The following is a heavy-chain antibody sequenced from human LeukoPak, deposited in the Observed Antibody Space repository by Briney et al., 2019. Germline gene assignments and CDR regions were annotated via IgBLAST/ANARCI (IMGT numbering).Heavy chain of an antibody. CDR2: ISSTGSTI. CDR3: ARGPRYSFY. V-gene: IGHV3-48*02. Sequence: GGSLRLSCAASGFTFSLYSMNWVRQAPGKGLEWVSYISSTGSTIYYADSVKGRFTISRDNAKNSLYLQMNTLRDEDTAVYYCARGPRYSFYWGQGTLVSVSS. CDR1: GFTFSLYS. J-gene: IGHJ4*02. D-gene: IGHD6-13*01.